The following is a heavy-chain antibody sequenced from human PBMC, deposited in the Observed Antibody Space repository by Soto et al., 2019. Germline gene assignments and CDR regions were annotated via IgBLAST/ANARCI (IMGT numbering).Heavy chain of an antibody. V-gene: IGHV3-9*01. CDR2: ISWNSGSI. D-gene: IGHD4-17*01. Sequence: GGSLRLSCAASGFTFDDYAMHWVRQAPGKGLEWVSGISWNSGSIGYADSVKGRFTISRDNAKNSLYLQMNSLRAEDTALYYCAKDVDYGDYLGHAFDIWGQGTMVTVSS. CDR3: AKDVDYGDYLGHAFDI. J-gene: IGHJ3*02. CDR1: GFTFDDYA.